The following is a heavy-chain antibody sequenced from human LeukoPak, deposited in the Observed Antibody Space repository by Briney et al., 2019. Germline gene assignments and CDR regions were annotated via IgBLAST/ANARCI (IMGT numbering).Heavy chain of an antibody. CDR1: GYTFTSYG. D-gene: IGHD5-24*01. J-gene: IGHJ4*02. V-gene: IGHV1-18*01. CDR2: ISAYNGNT. CDR3: ARRDGYNKGFDY. Sequence: ASVTVSFKASGYTFTSYGISWVRQAPGQGLEWMGWISAYNGNTNYAQKLQGRVTMTTDTSTSTAYMELRSLRSDATAVYYCARRDGYNKGFDYWGQGTLVTVSS.